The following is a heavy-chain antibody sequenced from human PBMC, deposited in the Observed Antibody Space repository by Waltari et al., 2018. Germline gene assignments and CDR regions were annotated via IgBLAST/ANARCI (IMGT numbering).Heavy chain of an antibody. CDR2: LHHSGST. CDR3: AKRGGTSPFGY. V-gene: IGHV4-38-2*02. D-gene: IGHD3-10*01. J-gene: IGHJ4*02. Sequence: QVQLQESGPGLVRPSETLSLTCSVSGFSIRSGDYWGWLRQPPGKGLEWIATLHHSGSTYYSPSLKSRATISVDTSKNQFSLKMTSVTAADTAVYYCAKRGGTSPFGYWGRGTLVTVSS. CDR1: GFSIRSGDY.